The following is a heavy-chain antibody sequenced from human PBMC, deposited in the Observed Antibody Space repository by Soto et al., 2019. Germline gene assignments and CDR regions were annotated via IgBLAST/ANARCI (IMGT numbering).Heavy chain of an antibody. CDR3: ARSGAATYFDH. CDR2: ISYDGSNK. D-gene: IGHD2-15*01. CDR1: GFTFSSYG. Sequence: GGSLRLSCAASGFTFSSYGMHWVRQAPGKGLEWVAVISYDGSNKYYADSVKGRLTISRDNSKNTLYLQMNSLRTEDTAVYYCARSGAATYFDHWGQEHPVTFSS. V-gene: IGHV3-30*03. J-gene: IGHJ4*01.